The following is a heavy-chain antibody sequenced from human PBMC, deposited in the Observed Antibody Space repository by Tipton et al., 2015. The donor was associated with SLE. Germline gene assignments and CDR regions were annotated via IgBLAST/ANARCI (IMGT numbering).Heavy chain of an antibody. D-gene: IGHD5-24*01. CDR3: ARVAKEMSADY. CDR1: GFSFSDST. V-gene: IGHV3-21*01. Sequence: QLVQSGGGLVKPGGPLKLSCAASGFSFSDSTLDWVRQAPGKGLEWVSSISSGSSYISYADSVKGRFTISRDNVQNSLYLQMNSLRDEDTAVYYCARVAKEMSADYWGQGTLVTVSS. J-gene: IGHJ4*02. CDR2: ISSGSSYI.